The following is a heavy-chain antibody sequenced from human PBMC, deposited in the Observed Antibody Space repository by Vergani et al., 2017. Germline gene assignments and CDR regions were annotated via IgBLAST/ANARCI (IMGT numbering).Heavy chain of an antibody. CDR1: GYTFTGYY. V-gene: IGHV1-2*02. J-gene: IGHJ5*02. Sequence: QVQLVQSGAEVKKPGASVKVSCKASGYTFTGYYMHWVRQAPGPGLEWMGWINPNSGGTNYAQKFQGRVTMTRDTSISTAYMELSRLRSDDTAVYYCARPDIAAALWVGFDPWGQGTLVTVSS. D-gene: IGHD6-13*01. CDR2: INPNSGGT. CDR3: ARPDIAAALWVGFDP.